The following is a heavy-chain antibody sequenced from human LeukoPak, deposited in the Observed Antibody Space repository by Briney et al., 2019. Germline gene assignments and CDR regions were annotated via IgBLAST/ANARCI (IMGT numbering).Heavy chain of an antibody. V-gene: IGHV4-31*03. CDR3: ARVRRSLNWFDS. D-gene: IGHD3-3*01. J-gene: IGHJ5*01. CDR2: IYYSGIT. Sequence: PSETLSLTCTVSGGSISSGGYYWSWIRQHPGKGLEWIGYIYYSGITHYNPSLKSRVTILVDTSKNQFSLKLSSVTDADTAVYYCARVRRSLNWFDSWGQGTLVTVSS. CDR1: GGSISSGGYY.